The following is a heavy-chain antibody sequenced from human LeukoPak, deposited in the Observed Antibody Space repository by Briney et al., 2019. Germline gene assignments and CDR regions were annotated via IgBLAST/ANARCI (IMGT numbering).Heavy chain of an antibody. CDR1: GFSFSTYG. Sequence: PGGSLRLSCVASGFSFSTYGMTWVRQAPGKGLEWVSGISGSGESTYYADSVKGRFTISRDNAKNSLYLQMNSLRAEDTALYYCARCRGGNYDILTGRAPYYMDVWGKGTTVTVSS. V-gene: IGHV3-23*01. D-gene: IGHD3-9*01. CDR2: ISGSGEST. CDR3: ARCRGGNYDILTGRAPYYMDV. J-gene: IGHJ6*03.